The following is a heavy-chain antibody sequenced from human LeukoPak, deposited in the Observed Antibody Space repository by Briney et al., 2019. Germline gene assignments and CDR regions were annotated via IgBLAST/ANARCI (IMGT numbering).Heavy chain of an antibody. Sequence: GGSLRLSCAASGFTFSSYATSWVRQAPGKGLEWVSVITGSGGTTVYADSVKGRLTISRDNSKNTLFLQMNSLRAEDTAVYYCAKRDSSGSYYFDYWGQGTLVTVSS. D-gene: IGHD3-22*01. CDR1: GFTFSSYA. CDR3: AKRDSSGSYYFDY. CDR2: ITGSGGTT. V-gene: IGHV3-23*01. J-gene: IGHJ4*02.